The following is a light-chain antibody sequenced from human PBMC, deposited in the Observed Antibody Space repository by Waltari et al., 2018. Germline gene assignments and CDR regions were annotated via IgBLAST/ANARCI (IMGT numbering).Light chain of an antibody. CDR2: GAT. J-gene: IGKJ5*01. CDR1: QGILTY. V-gene: IGKV1-16*01. CDR3: QQYNFYPVT. Sequence: DIQITQSPSSLSASLGDRVTITCRASQGILTYLAWFQQKPGKAPKSLIYGATSLQSGVPSRFSGSGSGTDFALTIFDLQPEDFATYYCQQYNFYPVTFGQGTRLDIK.